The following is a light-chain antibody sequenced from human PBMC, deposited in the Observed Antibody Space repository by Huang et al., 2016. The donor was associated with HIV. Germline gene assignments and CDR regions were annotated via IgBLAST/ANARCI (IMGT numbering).Light chain of an antibody. CDR1: QAIRND. V-gene: IGKV1-6*01. J-gene: IGKJ1*01. CDR2: AAS. CDR3: LQTYTYPWT. Sequence: IQMTQSPASRSASVGDRVTITCRASQAIRNDLGWYQQRLGKAPKLLVSAASHLQSGVPSRFSGSGSGTHFTLTISGLQSEDFATYYCLQTYTYPWTFGQGTKVEI.